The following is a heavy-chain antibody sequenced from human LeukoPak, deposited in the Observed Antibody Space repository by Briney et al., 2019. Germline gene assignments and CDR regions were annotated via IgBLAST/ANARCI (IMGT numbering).Heavy chain of an antibody. Sequence: GGSLRLSCAASGFTVSSNHMNGVRQAPGKGLEWVSILYSGGSTYYAESVRGRFTISRDNSKNTLYLQMNSLRAEDTAVYYCARGAANWNYDDAFDIWGQGTMVTVSS. CDR2: LYSGGST. V-gene: IGHV3-66*01. CDR1: GFTVSSNH. CDR3: ARGAANWNYDDAFDI. D-gene: IGHD1-7*01. J-gene: IGHJ3*02.